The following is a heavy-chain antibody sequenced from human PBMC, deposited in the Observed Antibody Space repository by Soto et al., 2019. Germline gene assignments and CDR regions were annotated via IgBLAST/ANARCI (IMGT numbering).Heavy chain of an antibody. CDR3: VRRSALGGATDWFEP. CDR1: GYSFTSYW. CDR2: IYPGDSDI. V-gene: IGHV5-51*01. D-gene: IGHD1-26*01. J-gene: IGHJ5*02. Sequence: EESLKISRKGSGYSFTSYWIGWVRQMPPKGLEWMGIIYPGDSDIRYRPSFQGQVTISADKSVSTAYRQWSSLKASDTAMYYCVRRSALGGATDWFEPWGEGSMVKVSS.